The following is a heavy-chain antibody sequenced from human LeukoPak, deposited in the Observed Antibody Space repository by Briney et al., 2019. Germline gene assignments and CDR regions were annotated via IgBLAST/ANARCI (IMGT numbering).Heavy chain of an antibody. CDR1: GFTFSSYW. CDR3: ARDYFYGLDV. V-gene: IGHV3-74*01. Sequence: GGSLRLSCAVSGFTFSSYWIHWVRQAPGKGLVWVSRFSDDEGRAVYTDSVKGRFTISKDNAKNTLYLQMNSLRAEDTAVYYCARDYFYGLDVWGQGTTVTVSS. J-gene: IGHJ6*02. CDR2: FSDDEGRA.